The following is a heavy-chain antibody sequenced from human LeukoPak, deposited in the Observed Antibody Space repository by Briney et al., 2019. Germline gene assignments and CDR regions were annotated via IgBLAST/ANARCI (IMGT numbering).Heavy chain of an antibody. D-gene: IGHD5-24*01. CDR3: TRGRRDGYNYVDY. CDR1: GGSISDYY. J-gene: IGHJ4*02. V-gene: IGHV4-59*01. CDR2: ISYSGST. Sequence: SETLSLTCTVSGGSISDYYWSWIRQPPGKGLEWIGYISYSGSTDYNPSLKSRVTMSVDTSKNQFSLKLNSVTPADTAIYYCTRGRRDGYNYVDYWGQGTLVTVSS.